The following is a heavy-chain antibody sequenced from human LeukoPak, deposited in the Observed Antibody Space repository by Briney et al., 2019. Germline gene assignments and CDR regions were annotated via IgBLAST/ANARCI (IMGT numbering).Heavy chain of an antibody. J-gene: IGHJ6*03. CDR3: AKGLIAVAGTRFAGGYMDV. CDR1: GFTFSSYA. D-gene: IGHD6-19*01. V-gene: IGHV3-23*01. CDR2: ISGSGVST. Sequence: GGSPRLSCAASGFTFSSYAMSWVRQAPGKGLEWVSSISGSGVSTYYADSVQGRFTISRDNSKSALYLQMNSLRAEDTAVYYCAKGLIAVAGTRFAGGYMDVWGKGTTVTVSS.